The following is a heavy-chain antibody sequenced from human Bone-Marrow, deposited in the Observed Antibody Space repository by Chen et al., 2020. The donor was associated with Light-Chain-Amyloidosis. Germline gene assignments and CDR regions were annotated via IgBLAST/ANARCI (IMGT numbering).Heavy chain of an antibody. V-gene: IGHV3-53*02. CDR2: IYSGGST. CDR1: GFSVSRTS. D-gene: IGHD5-18*01. Sequence: EVHLVETGGALIQPGGSLRLSCAASGFSVSRTSMSWVRQAPGKGLEWVSLIYSGGSTYYADFVKGRFTISRDSSKNTVYLQMNSLRAEDTALYYCATEGRDPGYSYGYLNYWGQGTLVTVSS. CDR3: ATEGRDPGYSYGYLNY. J-gene: IGHJ4*02.